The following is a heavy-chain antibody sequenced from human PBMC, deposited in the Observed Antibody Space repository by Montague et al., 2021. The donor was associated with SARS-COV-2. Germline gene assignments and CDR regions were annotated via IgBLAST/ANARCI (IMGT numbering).Heavy chain of an antibody. V-gene: IGHV3-30-3*01. CDR1: GFTFSSYA. J-gene: IGHJ6*02. D-gene: IGHD3-10*01. CDR2: ISYDGSNK. Sequence: SLRLSCAASGFTFSSYAMHWVRQAPGKGLEWVAVISYDGSNKYYADSVKGRFTISRDNSKNTLYLQMNSLRAEDTAAYYCARDQFTPELLWFGELYQNGMDVWGQGTAVTVSS. CDR3: ARDQFTPELLWFGELYQNGMDV.